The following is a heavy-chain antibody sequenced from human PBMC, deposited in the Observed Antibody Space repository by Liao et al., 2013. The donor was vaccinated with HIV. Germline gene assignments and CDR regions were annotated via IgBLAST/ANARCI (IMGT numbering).Heavy chain of an antibody. D-gene: IGHD2-8*01. J-gene: IGHJ4*02. Sequence: QVQLQESGPGLVKPSETLSLTCTVSGGSISSYYWSWIRQPPGKGLEWIGYIFYSGSPNYNPSLKSRVTISVDTSKNQFYLKLSSVTAADTAVYWAPVPYCTNGVRGQGTLVTVSS. CDR1: GGSISSYY. CDR3: PVPYCTNGV. V-gene: IGHV4-59*12. CDR2: IFYSGSP.